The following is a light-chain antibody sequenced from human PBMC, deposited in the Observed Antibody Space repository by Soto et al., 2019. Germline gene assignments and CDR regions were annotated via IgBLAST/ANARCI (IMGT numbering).Light chain of an antibody. CDR2: DAS. CDR3: QQRSNWPTYT. J-gene: IGKJ2*01. V-gene: IGKV3-11*01. Sequence: EILVTQSPATLALSPGERATLSCRASQSVSSYLVWYQQKPGQAPSLLIYDASNRATGIPARFSGSGSGTDFPLTISILEPEDFAVYYCQQRSNWPTYTFGQGTKLEL. CDR1: QSVSSY.